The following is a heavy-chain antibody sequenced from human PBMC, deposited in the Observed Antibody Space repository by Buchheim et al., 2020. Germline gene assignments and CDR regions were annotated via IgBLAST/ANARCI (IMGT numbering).Heavy chain of an antibody. J-gene: IGHJ6*02. CDR3: ARALKSKWLLRPGDYYYYGMDV. Sequence: QVQLVQSGAEVKKPGASVKVSCKASGYTFTGYYMHWVRQAPGQGLEWMGWINPNSGGTNYAQKFQGWVTMTRDTSISTAYMELSSLRSEDTAVYYCARALKSKWLLRPGDYYYYGMDVWGQGTT. CDR2: INPNSGGT. V-gene: IGHV1-2*04. CDR1: GYTFTGYY. D-gene: IGHD3-22*01.